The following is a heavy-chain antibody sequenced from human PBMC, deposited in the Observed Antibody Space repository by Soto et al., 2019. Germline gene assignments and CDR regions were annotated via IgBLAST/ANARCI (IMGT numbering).Heavy chain of an antibody. J-gene: IGHJ4*02. V-gene: IGHV3-7*01. CDR1: GFTFSNYW. Sequence: EVQLVESGGGLVQPGGSLRLSCAVSGFTFSNYWMNWVRQAPGKGLDWVANINQDGSEKYYVDSVKGRFTISRDNADNSLYLQMNSLRAEDTAVYYCARHAGLAVVGPEGFDYWGQGTLVTVSS. CDR2: INQDGSEK. D-gene: IGHD6-19*01. CDR3: ARHAGLAVVGPEGFDY.